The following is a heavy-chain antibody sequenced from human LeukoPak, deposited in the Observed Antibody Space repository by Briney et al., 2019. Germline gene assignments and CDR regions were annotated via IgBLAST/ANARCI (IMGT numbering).Heavy chain of an antibody. Sequence: SQTLSLTCTVSGGSISSGSYYWSWIRQPAGKGLEWIGRIYTSGSTNYNPSLKSRVTISVDTSKNQFSLKLSSVTAADTAVYYCARDMIQLWSDYYYYYMDVWGKGTTVTVSS. J-gene: IGHJ6*03. V-gene: IGHV4-61*02. D-gene: IGHD5-18*01. CDR3: ARDMIQLWSDYYYYYMDV. CDR2: IYTSGST. CDR1: GGSISSGSYY.